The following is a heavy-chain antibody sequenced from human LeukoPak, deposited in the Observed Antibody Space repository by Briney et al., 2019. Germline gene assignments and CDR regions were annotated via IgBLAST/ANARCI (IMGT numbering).Heavy chain of an antibody. Sequence: SETLSLTCAVYGGSFSGYYWSWIRQPPGKGLEWIGEINHSGSTNYNPSLKSRVTISVDTSKNQFSLKLSSVTAAGTAVYYCARGHYYGSGSYYDNWFDPWGQGTLVTVSS. CDR1: GGSFSGYY. V-gene: IGHV4-34*01. D-gene: IGHD3-10*01. CDR2: INHSGST. CDR3: ARGHYYGSGSYYDNWFDP. J-gene: IGHJ5*02.